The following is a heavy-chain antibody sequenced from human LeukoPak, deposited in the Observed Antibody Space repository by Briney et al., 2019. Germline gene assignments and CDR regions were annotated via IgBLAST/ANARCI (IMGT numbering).Heavy chain of an antibody. CDR3: ARVRSDFWSGYYPDY. Sequence: SETLSLTCSVSGGSISSSKYYWGWIRQPPGKGLEWIGSIYYSGSAYYNPSLKSRVTISVDTSKNQFSLKLSSVIAADTAVYYCARVRSDFWSGYYPDYWGQGTLVTVSS. CDR2: IYYSGSA. D-gene: IGHD3-3*01. CDR1: GGSISSSKYY. V-gene: IGHV4-39*07. J-gene: IGHJ4*02.